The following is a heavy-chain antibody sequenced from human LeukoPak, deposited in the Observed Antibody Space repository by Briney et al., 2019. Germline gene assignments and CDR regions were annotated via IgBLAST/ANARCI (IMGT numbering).Heavy chain of an antibody. CDR3: ARDAWFGAGRTFAY. CDR1: GDSISSGSYY. J-gene: IGHJ4*02. D-gene: IGHD3-10*01. Sequence: PSQTLSLTCSVSGDSISSGSYYWSWIRQPAGKGLEWIGRIYTSGSTNYIPSLKSRLTISVGTSKNQFSLRLSSVTAADTAVYYCARDAWFGAGRTFAYWGQGTLVTVSS. CDR2: IYTSGST. V-gene: IGHV4-61*02.